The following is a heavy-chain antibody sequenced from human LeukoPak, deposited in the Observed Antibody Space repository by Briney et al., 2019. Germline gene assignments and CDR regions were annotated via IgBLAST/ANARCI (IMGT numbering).Heavy chain of an antibody. Sequence: AGESLKISCEGSGYSFTSYWISWVRQMPGKGLEWMGRIDPSDSYTNYSPSFQGHVTISADKSISTAYLQWSSLKASDTAMYYCARRGAGIRLEAAGDNWFDPWGQGTLVTVSS. V-gene: IGHV5-10-1*01. CDR1: GYSFTSYW. CDR2: IDPSDSYT. CDR3: ARRGAGIRLEAAGDNWFDP. D-gene: IGHD6-13*01. J-gene: IGHJ5*02.